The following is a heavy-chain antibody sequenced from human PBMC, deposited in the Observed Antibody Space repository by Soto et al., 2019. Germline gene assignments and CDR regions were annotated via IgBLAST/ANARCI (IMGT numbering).Heavy chain of an antibody. CDR1: GYTFTSYA. CDR3: ARTGPPAAY. Sequence: QVQLVQSGAEVKKPGASVKVSCKASGYTFTSYAISWVRQAPGQELEWMGWNSAYNGSTNYAQKLQGRVTMTTDTTTTTAYMEPRSLSSDDKAVDYCARTGPPAAYWGKGPLVTVSS. D-gene: IGHD6-25*01. CDR2: NSAYNGST. V-gene: IGHV1-18*01. J-gene: IGHJ4*02.